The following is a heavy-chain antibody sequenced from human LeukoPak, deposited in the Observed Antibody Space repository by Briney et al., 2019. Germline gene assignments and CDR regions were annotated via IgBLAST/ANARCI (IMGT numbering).Heavy chain of an antibody. CDR1: GYSISSGYY. CDR3: ARHPLTYYDFWSGYYTGSSAFDI. D-gene: IGHD3-3*01. V-gene: IGHV4-38-2*01. Sequence: SETLSHTCAVSGYSISSGYYWGWIRQPPGKGLEWIGSIYHSGSTYYNPSLKSRVTISVDPSKNQFFLKLSSVTAADTAVYYCARHPLTYYDFWSGYYTGSSAFDIWGQGTMVTVSS. CDR2: IYHSGST. J-gene: IGHJ3*02.